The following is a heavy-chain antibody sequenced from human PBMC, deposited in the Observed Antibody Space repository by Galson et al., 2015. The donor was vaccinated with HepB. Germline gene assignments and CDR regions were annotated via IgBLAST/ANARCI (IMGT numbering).Heavy chain of an antibody. CDR3: AREDPPRLDY. CDR1: GGSFGGYY. CDR2: INHSGST. Sequence: ETLSLTCAVYGGSFGGYYWSWIRQPPGKGLEWIGEINHSGSTNYNPSLKSRVTISVDTSKNQFSLKLSSVTAADTAVYYCAREDPPRLDYWGQGTLVTVSS. V-gene: IGHV4-34*01. J-gene: IGHJ4*02.